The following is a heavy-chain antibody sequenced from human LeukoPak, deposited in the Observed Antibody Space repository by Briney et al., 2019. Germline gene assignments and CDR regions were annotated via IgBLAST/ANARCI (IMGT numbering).Heavy chain of an antibody. CDR2: ISDSGSGT. D-gene: IGHD3-10*01. Sequence: GGSLRLSCPASGFTFSSYAMSWVRQAPGKGLEWVSSISDSGSGTYYADSVKGQFTISRDNSKNTLYLQMNSLRAEDTAVYYCTRGRGAYGWFDPWGQGTQVTVSS. CDR1: GFTFSSYA. V-gene: IGHV3-23*01. J-gene: IGHJ5*02. CDR3: TRGRGAYGWFDP.